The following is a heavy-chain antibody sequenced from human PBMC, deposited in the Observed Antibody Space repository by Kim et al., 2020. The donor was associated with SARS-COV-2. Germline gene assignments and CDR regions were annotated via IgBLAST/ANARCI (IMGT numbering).Heavy chain of an antibody. CDR2: ISGSGGST. J-gene: IGHJ4*02. Sequence: GGSLRLSCAASGFTFSSYAMSWVRQAPGKGLEWVSAISGSGGSTYYADSVKGRFTISRDNSKNTLYLQMNSLRAEDTAVYYCAKAKGFTAMVTRVFDYWGQGTLVTVSS. V-gene: IGHV3-23*01. CDR1: GFTFSSYA. CDR3: AKAKGFTAMVTRVFDY. D-gene: IGHD5-18*01.